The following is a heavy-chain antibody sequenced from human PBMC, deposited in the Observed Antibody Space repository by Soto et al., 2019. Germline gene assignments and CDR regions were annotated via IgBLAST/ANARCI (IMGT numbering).Heavy chain of an antibody. CDR3: AGGPYYFGLDV. V-gene: IGHV4-30-2*01. CDR2: IYHSGST. CDR1: GGSISSGGYS. Sequence: PSETLSLTCAVSGGSISSGGYSWSWIRQPPGKGLEWIGYIYHSGSTNYNPSLKSRVTISVDKSKNQFSLKLSSVTPADTAVYYCAGGPYYFGLDVWGQGTTVTVSS. J-gene: IGHJ6*02. D-gene: IGHD3-16*01.